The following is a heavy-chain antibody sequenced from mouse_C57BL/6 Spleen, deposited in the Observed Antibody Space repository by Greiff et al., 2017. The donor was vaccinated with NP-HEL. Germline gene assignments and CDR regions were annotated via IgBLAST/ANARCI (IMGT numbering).Heavy chain of an antibody. CDR2: IDPSDSET. J-gene: IGHJ4*01. V-gene: IGHV1-52*01. CDR3: AREGLYDGYYSYAMDY. D-gene: IGHD2-3*01. Sequence: QVQLKQPGAELVRPGSSVKLSCKASGYTFTSYWMHWVKQRPIQGLEWIGNIDPSDSETHYNQKFKDKATLTVDKSSSTAYMQLSSLTSEDSAVYYCAREGLYDGYYSYAMDYWGQGTSVTVSS. CDR1: GYTFTSYW.